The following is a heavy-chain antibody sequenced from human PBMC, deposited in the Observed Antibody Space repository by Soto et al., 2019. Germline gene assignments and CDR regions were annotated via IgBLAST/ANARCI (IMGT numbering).Heavy chain of an antibody. V-gene: IGHV5-10-1*01. CDR1: GYRFTSYW. J-gene: IGHJ6*02. D-gene: IGHD5-12*01. CDR2: IVPSDSYT. Sequence: PGESLAISCKGSGYRFTSYWISWVRQMHGKGLEWMGRIVPSDSYTNYRPPFQGHVTISADKSISTAYLQWSSLKASDTAMYYCGGGYSGYDWGGYYGMDVWGQGTTVTVSS. CDR3: GGGYSGYDWGGYYGMDV.